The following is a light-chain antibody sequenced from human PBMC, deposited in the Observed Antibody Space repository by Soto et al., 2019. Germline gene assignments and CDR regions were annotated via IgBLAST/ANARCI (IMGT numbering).Light chain of an antibody. J-gene: IGLJ2*01. CDR3: SSYTGSTTPVA. V-gene: IGLV2-14*03. CDR2: DVN. Sequence: QSALTQPASVSESPGQSITISCTGTSSDIGGYNYVSWYQQHPGKAPKLMIYDVNNRPSGVSNRFSGSKSGNTASLTISGLQAEDEADYYCSSYTGSTTPVAFGGGTKVTVL. CDR1: SSDIGGYNY.